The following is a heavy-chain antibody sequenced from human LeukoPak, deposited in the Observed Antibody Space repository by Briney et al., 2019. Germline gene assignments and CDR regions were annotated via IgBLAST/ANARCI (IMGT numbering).Heavy chain of an antibody. CDR1: GASIDSHSW. Sequence: SETLSLTCAVSGASIDSHSWWSWVRQPPGKGLEWIGEIYHSGGANYKPSLKSRVTMSVDTSRNHFSLKLTSVTAADTAVYYCAYNRNFALDNWGQGTLVTVSS. CDR2: IYHSGGA. D-gene: IGHD1-14*01. CDR3: AYNRNFALDN. J-gene: IGHJ4*02. V-gene: IGHV4/OR15-8*01.